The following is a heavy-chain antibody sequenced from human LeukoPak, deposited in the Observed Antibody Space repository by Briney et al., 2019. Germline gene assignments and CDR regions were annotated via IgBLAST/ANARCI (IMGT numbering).Heavy chain of an antibody. Sequence: GGSLRLSCAVSGITLSNYGMSWVRQAPGKGLEWVAGISGSGGSTNYADSVKVRFTISIYNPKNTLYLQMNSLRAEDTAVYFCAKRGIVIRVILVGFHKEAYYFDSWGQGALVTVSS. J-gene: IGHJ4*02. CDR2: ISGSGGST. CDR3: AKRGIVIRVILVGFHKEAYYFDS. V-gene: IGHV3-23*01. CDR1: GITLSNYG. D-gene: IGHD3-16*01.